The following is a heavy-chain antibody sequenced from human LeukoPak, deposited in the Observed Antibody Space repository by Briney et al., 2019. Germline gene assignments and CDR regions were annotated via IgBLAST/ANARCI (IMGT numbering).Heavy chain of an antibody. J-gene: IGHJ5*02. CDR1: GGSVSSGSYY. Sequence: PSETLSLTCTVSGGSVSSGSYYWSWIRQPPGKGLEWIGYIYYSGSTNYNPSLKSRVTISVDTSKNQFSLKLSSVTAADTAVYYCARDQQLEFGWFDPWGQGTLVTVSS. CDR3: ARDQQLEFGWFDP. CDR2: IYYSGST. D-gene: IGHD1-1*01. V-gene: IGHV4-61*01.